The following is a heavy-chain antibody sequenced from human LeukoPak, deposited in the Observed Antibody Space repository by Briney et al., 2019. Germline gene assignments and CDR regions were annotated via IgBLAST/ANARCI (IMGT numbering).Heavy chain of an antibody. CDR2: IYYSGST. Sequence: SETLSLTCTVSGGSISSSSYYWGWIRQPPGKGLEWIGSIYYSGSTYYNPSLKSRVTISVDTSKNQFSLKLSSVTAADTAVYYCARVGVLNWFDPWGQGTPVTVS. J-gene: IGHJ5*02. CDR1: GGSISSSSYY. V-gene: IGHV4-39*01. CDR3: ARVGVLNWFDP. D-gene: IGHD1-26*01.